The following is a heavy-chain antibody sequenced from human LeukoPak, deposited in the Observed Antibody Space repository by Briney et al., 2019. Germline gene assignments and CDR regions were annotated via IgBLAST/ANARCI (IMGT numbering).Heavy chain of an antibody. D-gene: IGHD2-15*01. CDR1: GGSFSGYY. CDR2: INHSGST. CDR3: ARGSYCSGGSCYWPYYYYGMDV. Sequence: SETLSLTCAVYGGSFSGYYWSWIRQPPGKGLEWIGEINHSGSTNYNPSLKSRVTISVDTSKNQFSLKLSSVTAADTAVYYCARGSYCSGGSCYWPYYYYGMDVWGQGTTVTVSS. V-gene: IGHV4-34*01. J-gene: IGHJ6*02.